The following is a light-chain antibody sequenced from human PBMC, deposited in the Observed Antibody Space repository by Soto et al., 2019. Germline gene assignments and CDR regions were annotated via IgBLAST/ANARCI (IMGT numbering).Light chain of an antibody. CDR3: QQYNRYPYT. CDR2: KAS. V-gene: IGKV1-5*03. Sequence: DVQMTQSPSTLSASLGDRVTITCRASQSITSWLAWYQQKPGKAPKLLIYKASTLESGVPSRFSGSGSGTEFTLTISSLQPDDFAHYYCQQYNRYPYTFGQGTKVDIK. J-gene: IGKJ2*01. CDR1: QSITSW.